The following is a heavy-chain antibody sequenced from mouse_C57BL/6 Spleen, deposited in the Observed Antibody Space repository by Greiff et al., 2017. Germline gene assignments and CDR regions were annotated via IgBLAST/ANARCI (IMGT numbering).Heavy chain of an antibody. CDR2: ISSGSSTI. CDR1: GFTFSDYG. D-gene: IGHD1-1*01. V-gene: IGHV5-17*01. Sequence: EVKLVESGGGLVKPGGSLKLSCAASGFTFSDYGMHWVRQAPEKGLEWVAYISSGSSTIYYADTVKGRFPISRDNAKNTLFLQMTSLRSEDTAMYYCARPISSVVEEGYFDVWGTGTTVTVSS. CDR3: ARPISSVVEEGYFDV. J-gene: IGHJ1*03.